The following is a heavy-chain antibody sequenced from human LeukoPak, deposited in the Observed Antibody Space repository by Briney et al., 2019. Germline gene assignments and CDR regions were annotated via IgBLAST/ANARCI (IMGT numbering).Heavy chain of an antibody. V-gene: IGHV3-74*01. CDR1: GFTFSSYW. J-gene: IGHJ4*02. Sequence: GGSLRLSCAASGFTFSSYWMHWVRQAPGKGLVWVSLINGDGSTTRYADSVKGRFTISRDNAKNTLYLQVNSLRAEDTAVYYCASELATTDYWGQGTLVTVSS. CDR2: INGDGSTT. CDR3: ASELATTDY. D-gene: IGHD5-12*01.